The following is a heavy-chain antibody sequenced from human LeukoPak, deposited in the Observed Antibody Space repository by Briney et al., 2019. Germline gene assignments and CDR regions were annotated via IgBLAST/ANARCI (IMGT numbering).Heavy chain of an antibody. J-gene: IGHJ4*02. CDR1: GGSISGYH. CDR2: IYYSGST. D-gene: IGHD4-17*01. V-gene: IGHV4-59*01. Sequence: SETLSLTCTVSGGSISGYHWSWIRQPPGKGLEWIGNIYYSGSTNYNPSLKSRVTISVDTSKNQFSLKLSSVTAADTAVYYCARSTVTAAPLFYWSQGTLVTVSS. CDR3: ARSTVTAAPLFY.